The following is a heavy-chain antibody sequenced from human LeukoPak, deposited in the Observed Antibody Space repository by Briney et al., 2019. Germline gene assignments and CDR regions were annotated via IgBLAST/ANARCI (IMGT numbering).Heavy chain of an antibody. J-gene: IGHJ4*02. CDR3: AIGYCSSTSCHGSYFDY. D-gene: IGHD2-2*03. Sequence: ASVKVSCKASGYTFTSYAMHWVRQAPGQRLEWMGWINAGNGNTKYSQKFQGRVTITRDTSASTAYMELSSLRSEDTAVYYCAIGYCSSTSCHGSYFDYWGQGTLVTVSS. V-gene: IGHV1-3*01. CDR2: INAGNGNT. CDR1: GYTFTSYA.